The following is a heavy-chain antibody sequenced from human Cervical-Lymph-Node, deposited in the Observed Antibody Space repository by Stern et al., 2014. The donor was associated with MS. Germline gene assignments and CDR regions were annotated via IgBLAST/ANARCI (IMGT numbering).Heavy chain of an antibody. CDR3: ASGAGPYYDILTGSLFADY. D-gene: IGHD3-9*01. CDR2: IWYDGSNK. V-gene: IGHV3-33*01. Sequence: QVQLVESGGGVVQPGRSLRLSCAASGFTFSSYGMHWVRQAPGKGLEWVAVIWYDGSNKYYADSVKGRFTISRDNSKNTLYLQMNSLRAEDTAVYYCASGAGPYYDILTGSLFADYWGQGTLVTVSS. CDR1: GFTFSSYG. J-gene: IGHJ4*02.